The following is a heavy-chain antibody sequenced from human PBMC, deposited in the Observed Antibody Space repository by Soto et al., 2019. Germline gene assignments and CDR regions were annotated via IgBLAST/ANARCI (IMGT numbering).Heavy chain of an antibody. D-gene: IGHD3-22*01. CDR2: ISGSGGST. CDR1: GFTFSSYA. CDR3: VKKGGHYYDSSGYLYYYYYGMDV. V-gene: IGHV3-23*01. Sequence: PGGSLRLSCAASGFTFSSYAMSWVRQAPGKGLEWVSAISGSGGSTYYADSVKGRFTISRDNSKNTLYLQMNSLRAEDTAVYYCVKKGGHYYDSSGYLYYYYYGMDVWGQGTTVTVSS. J-gene: IGHJ6*02.